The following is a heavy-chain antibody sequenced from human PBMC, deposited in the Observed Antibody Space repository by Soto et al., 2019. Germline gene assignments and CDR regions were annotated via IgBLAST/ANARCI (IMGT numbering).Heavy chain of an antibody. CDR1: GGSISSSSYY. D-gene: IGHD6-19*01. CDR3: ARSIAVASDAFDI. J-gene: IGHJ3*02. V-gene: IGHV4-39*01. CDR2: IYYSGST. Sequence: QLQLQESGPGLVKPSETLSLTCTVSGGSISSSSYYWGWIRQPPGKGLEWIGSIYYSGSTYYNPSLKSRVTISVDTSKNQFSLKLSSVTAADTAVYYCARSIAVASDAFDIWSQGTMVTVSS.